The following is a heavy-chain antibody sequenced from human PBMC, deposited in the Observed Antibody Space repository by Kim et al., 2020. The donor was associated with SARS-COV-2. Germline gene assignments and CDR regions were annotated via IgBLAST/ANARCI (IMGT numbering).Heavy chain of an antibody. CDR3: ARDLGAYGDYSNWFDP. Sequence: ASVKVSCKASGYTFTSYYMHWVRQAPGQGLEWMGIINPSGGSTSYAQKFQGRVTMTRDTSTSTVYMELSSLRSEDTAVYYCARDLGAYGDYSNWFDPWGQGTLVTVSS. V-gene: IGHV1-46*01. J-gene: IGHJ5*02. CDR1: GYTFTSYY. D-gene: IGHD4-17*01. CDR2: INPSGGST.